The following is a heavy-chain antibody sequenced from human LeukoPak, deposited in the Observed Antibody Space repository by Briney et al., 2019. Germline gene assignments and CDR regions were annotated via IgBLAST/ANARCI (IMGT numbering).Heavy chain of an antibody. J-gene: IGHJ4*02. CDR2: INTANGNT. CDR1: GYIFTNYP. V-gene: IGHV1-3*04. CDR3: ARDRAMAGY. Sequence: ASVKVSCKASGYIFTNYPIHWVRQAPGQRLEWMGWINTANGNTKYSQRFEGRVTVTTDTSAAAAYMELSSLRSEDTAVYYCARDRAMAGYWGQGTLVTVSS. D-gene: IGHD5-18*01.